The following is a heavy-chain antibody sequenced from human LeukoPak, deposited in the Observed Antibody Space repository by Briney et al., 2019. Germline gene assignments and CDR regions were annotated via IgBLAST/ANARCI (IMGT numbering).Heavy chain of an antibody. CDR1: RFTVSSNY. J-gene: IGHJ4*02. CDR3: ASMRVVVVAATSSDY. V-gene: IGHV3-21*01. D-gene: IGHD2-15*01. Sequence: PGGSLRLSCAASRFTVSSNYMSWVRQAPGKGLEWVSSISSSSSYIYYADSVKGRFTISRDNAKNSLYLQMNSLRAEDTAVYYCASMRVVVVAATSSDYWGQGTLVTVSS. CDR2: ISSSSSYI.